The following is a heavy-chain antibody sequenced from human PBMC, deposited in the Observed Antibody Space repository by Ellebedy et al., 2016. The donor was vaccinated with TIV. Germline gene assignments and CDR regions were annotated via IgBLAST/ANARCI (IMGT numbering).Heavy chain of an antibody. CDR3: VTDGSYGDYRSPTHAFEF. V-gene: IGHV3-7*01. D-gene: IGHD4-17*01. CDR2: INQDGSEK. J-gene: IGHJ3*01. Sequence: GGSLRLSCAAPGFTFSSYWMSWVRQAPGKGLEWVANINQDGSEKYYVDSVKGRFTISRDNATNSLYLQMNGLGADDTAVYYCVTDGSYGDYRSPTHAFEFWGQGTMVTVSS. CDR1: GFTFSSYW.